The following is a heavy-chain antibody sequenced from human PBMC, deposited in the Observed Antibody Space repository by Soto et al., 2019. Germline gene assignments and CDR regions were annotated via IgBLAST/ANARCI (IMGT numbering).Heavy chain of an antibody. CDR1: GFTFSSYA. CDR2: ISYDGSNK. Sequence: GGSLRLSCAASGFTFSSYAMHWVRQAPGKGLEWVAVISYDGSNKYYADSVKGRFTISRDNSKNTLYLQMNSLRAEDTAVYYCARDGSDPRYYYGMDVWGQGTTVTAP. CDR3: ARDGSDPRYYYGMDV. V-gene: IGHV3-30-3*01. D-gene: IGHD2-21*02. J-gene: IGHJ6*02.